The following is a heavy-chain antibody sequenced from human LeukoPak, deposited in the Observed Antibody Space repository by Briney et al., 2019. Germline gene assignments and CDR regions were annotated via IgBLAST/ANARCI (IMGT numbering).Heavy chain of an antibody. CDR3: ARVPLWFGELLSDY. CDR1: GYTLTELS. Sequence: ASVKVSCKVSGYTLTELSMHWVRQAPGKGLEWMGGFDPEDGETIYAQKFQGRVTITRDTSASTAYMELSSLRSEDTAVYYCARVPLWFGELLSDYWGQGTLVTVSS. D-gene: IGHD3-10*01. V-gene: IGHV1-24*01. J-gene: IGHJ4*02. CDR2: FDPEDGET.